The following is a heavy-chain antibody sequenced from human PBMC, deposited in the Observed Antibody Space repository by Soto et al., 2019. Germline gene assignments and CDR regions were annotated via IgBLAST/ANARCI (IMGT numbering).Heavy chain of an antibody. CDR2: ISYDGSNK. CDR3: ARDYYSSSWYAGYYYGMDV. V-gene: IGHV3-30-3*01. J-gene: IGHJ6*02. D-gene: IGHD6-13*01. CDR1: GFTFSSYA. Sequence: GGSLRLSCAASGFTFSSYAMHWVRQAPGKGLEWVAVISYDGSNKYYADSVKGRFTISRDNSKNTLYLQMNSPRAEDTAVYYCARDYYSSSWYAGYYYGMDVWGQGTTVTVSS.